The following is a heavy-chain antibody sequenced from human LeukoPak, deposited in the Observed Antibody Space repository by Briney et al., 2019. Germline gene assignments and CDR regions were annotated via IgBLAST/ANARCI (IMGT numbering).Heavy chain of an antibody. D-gene: IGHD3-10*01. CDR3: ARGSGSSTAGPSFDY. CDR2: INYSGGT. Sequence: SETLSLTCAVYGGSFSGNYWSWIRQPPGKGLEWIGEINYSGGTNYNPSLKSRVTISVDTSKNQFSLKLSSVTAADTAVYYCARGSGSSTAGPSFDYWGQGTLVTVSS. CDR1: GGSFSGNY. J-gene: IGHJ4*02. V-gene: IGHV4-34*01.